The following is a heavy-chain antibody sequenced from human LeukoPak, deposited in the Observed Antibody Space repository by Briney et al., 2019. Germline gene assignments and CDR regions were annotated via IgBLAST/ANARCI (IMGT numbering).Heavy chain of an antibody. D-gene: IGHD4-11*01. CDR1: GYTFTSYG. V-gene: IGHV1-18*01. CDR2: ISAYNGKT. Sequence: VASVKVSCKASGYTFTSYGISWVRQAPGQGLEWMGWISAYNGKTNYAQKLQGRVTMTTDTSTDTAYMELSSLRSEDTAVYYCATVKFGPYLQTFDYWGQGTLVTVSS. CDR3: ATVKFGPYLQTFDY. J-gene: IGHJ4*02.